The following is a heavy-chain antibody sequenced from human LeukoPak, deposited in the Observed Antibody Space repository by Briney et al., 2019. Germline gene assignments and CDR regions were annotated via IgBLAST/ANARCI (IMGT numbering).Heavy chain of an antibody. J-gene: IGHJ5*02. Sequence: PSETLSLTCAVSGDSISSYYWSWIRQPPGKGLEWIGYIYYNGRTNYNPSLKSRVTISVDTSKNQSSLKLSSMTAADTAVYHCARDSSSFEYNWFDPWGQGTLVTVSS. CDR1: GDSISSYY. D-gene: IGHD6-13*01. CDR3: ARDSSSFEYNWFDP. CDR2: IYYNGRT. V-gene: IGHV4-59*01.